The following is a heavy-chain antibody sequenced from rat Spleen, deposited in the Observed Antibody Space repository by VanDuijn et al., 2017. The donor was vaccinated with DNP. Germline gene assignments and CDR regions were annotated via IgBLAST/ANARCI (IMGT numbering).Heavy chain of an antibody. J-gene: IGHJ3*01. CDR3: TRDRGRFAY. V-gene: IGHV5-19*01. CDR2: ISPSGGST. CDR1: GFTFSNYG. Sequence: EVQLVESGGGLVQPGRSLKLSCAASGFTFSNYGMHWIRQAPTKGLEWVASISPSGGSTYYPDSVKGRFTISRDNAKSTLYLQMNSLRSGDTATYYCTRDRGRFAYWGQGTLVTVSS. D-gene: IGHD4-3*01.